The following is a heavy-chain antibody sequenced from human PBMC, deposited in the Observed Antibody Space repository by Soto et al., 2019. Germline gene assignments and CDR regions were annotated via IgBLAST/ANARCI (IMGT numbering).Heavy chain of an antibody. V-gene: IGHV4-39*01. Sequence: SETLSLTCTVSGGSISGSSYYWGWIRQPPGKGLEWIGSIYYSGSTYYNPSLKSRVTISVDTSKNQFSLKLSSVTAADTAVYYCARHLYYYDSSGYYPWGQGTLVTVSS. CDR2: IYYSGST. D-gene: IGHD3-22*01. CDR3: ARHLYYYDSSGYYP. CDR1: GGSISGSSYY. J-gene: IGHJ5*02.